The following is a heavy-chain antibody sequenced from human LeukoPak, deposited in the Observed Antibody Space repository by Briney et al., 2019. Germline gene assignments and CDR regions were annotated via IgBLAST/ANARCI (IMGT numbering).Heavy chain of an antibody. J-gene: IGHJ4*02. CDR3: SRARGDYRYFDY. CDR2: INMDGSIT. CDR1: GFTFSNYW. D-gene: IGHD4-17*01. V-gene: IGHV3-74*01. Sequence: LPGGSLRLSCAVSGFTFSNYWMHWVRQSPGKGLVWVSRINMDGSITTYAGSVKGRFTISRDNAKNTLYLQMNSLRAEDTAVYYCSRARGDYRYFDYWGQGTLVTVSS.